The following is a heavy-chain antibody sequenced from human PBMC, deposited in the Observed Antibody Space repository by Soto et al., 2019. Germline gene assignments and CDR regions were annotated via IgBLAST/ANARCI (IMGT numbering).Heavy chain of an antibody. D-gene: IGHD4-4*01. CDR1: GYSISSGYH. CDR2: IYHSGST. V-gene: IGHV4-38-2*01. Sequence: PSETLSLTCAVSGYSISSGYHWGWIRQPPGKGLEWIGSIYHSGSTYYNPSLKSRVTISVDTSKNQFSLKLSSVTAADTAVYYCARDRVYSNSIFDYWGQGTLVTVSS. J-gene: IGHJ4*02. CDR3: ARDRVYSNSIFDY.